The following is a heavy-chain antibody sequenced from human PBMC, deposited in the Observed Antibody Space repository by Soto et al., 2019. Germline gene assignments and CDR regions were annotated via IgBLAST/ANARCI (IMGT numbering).Heavy chain of an antibody. CDR2: IRNKANSYTT. D-gene: IGHD2-8*02. V-gene: IGHV3-72*01. CDR3: ARKTVLGASNFDY. J-gene: IGHJ4*02. CDR1: GFTFSDHY. Sequence: PGGSLRLSCAASGFTFSDHYMDWVRQAPGKGLEWVGRIRNKANSYTTEYAASVKGRFTISRDDSKNSLFLQMDSLKTEDTAVYYCARKTVLGASNFDYWGQGTLVTVSS.